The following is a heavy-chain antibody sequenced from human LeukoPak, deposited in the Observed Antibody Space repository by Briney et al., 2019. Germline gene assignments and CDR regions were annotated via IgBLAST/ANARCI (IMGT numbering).Heavy chain of an antibody. D-gene: IGHD1-26*01. J-gene: IGHJ4*02. Sequence: ASVKVSCKASGYTFTSYAMNWVRQATGQGLEWMGWMNPHSGNTGYAQKFQGRVTITRNSSISTAYMELSSLRSEDTAVYYCAREGNRSSDSSASYPLDYWGQGTLVTVSS. CDR1: GYTFTSYA. CDR2: MNPHSGNT. V-gene: IGHV1-8*03. CDR3: AREGNRSSDSSASYPLDY.